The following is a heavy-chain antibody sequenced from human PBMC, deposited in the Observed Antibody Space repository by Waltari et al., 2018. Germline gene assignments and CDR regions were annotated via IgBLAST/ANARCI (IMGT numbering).Heavy chain of an antibody. D-gene: IGHD3-3*01. Sequence: QVQLQESGPGLVKPSETLSLTCTVSGGSISSYYWSWIRQPPGKGLEWLGYIYYSGSTNCSPSLKGRVTISVDTSKNQFSLKLSSVTAADTAVYYCARETSINYDFWSGYRGMGIYYFDYWGQGTLVTVSS. CDR2: IYYSGST. CDR3: ARETSINYDFWSGYRGMGIYYFDY. CDR1: GGSISSYY. V-gene: IGHV4-59*01. J-gene: IGHJ4*02.